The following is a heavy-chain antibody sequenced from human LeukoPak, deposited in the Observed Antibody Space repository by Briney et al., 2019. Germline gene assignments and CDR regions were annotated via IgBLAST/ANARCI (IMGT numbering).Heavy chain of an antibody. V-gene: IGHV4-39*07. CDR2: IYYSGST. D-gene: IGHD7-27*01. J-gene: IGHJ4*02. Sequence: SETLSLICTVSGGSISSSSYYWGWIRQPPGKGLEWIGSIYYSGSTYYNPSLKSRVTISVDTSKNQFSLKLSSVTAADTAVYYCARDSNWAKVDYWGQGTLVTVSS. CDR3: ARDSNWAKVDY. CDR1: GGSISSSSYY.